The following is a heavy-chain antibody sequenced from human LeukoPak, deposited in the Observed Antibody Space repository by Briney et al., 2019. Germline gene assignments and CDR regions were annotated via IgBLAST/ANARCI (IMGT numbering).Heavy chain of an antibody. CDR1: GGSMSSYY. CDR3: ARGARAGYNLEPFDY. D-gene: IGHD5-24*01. CDR2: IYYSGST. Sequence: PSETLSLTCTVSGGSMSSYYWSWIRQPPGKGLEWIGDIYYSGSTKYNPSLKSRVTISVDTSKNQFSLKLSSVTAADTAVYYCARGARAGYNLEPFDYRGQGTLVTVSS. V-gene: IGHV4-59*08. J-gene: IGHJ4*02.